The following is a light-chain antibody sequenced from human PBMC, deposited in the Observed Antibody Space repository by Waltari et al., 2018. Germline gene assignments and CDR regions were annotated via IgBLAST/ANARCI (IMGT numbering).Light chain of an antibody. CDR3: ASWDYSLNGVV. CDR2: SNS. J-gene: IGLJ2*01. CDR1: SSNIESNP. V-gene: IGLV1-44*01. Sequence: QPVVPQPPSASGTPGQRVTISWSGSSSNIESNPVNWYQQLPGRAPRLLIYSNSHRPSGVPDRFSASTSGKSASLAISGLQSDDEGNYYCASWDYSLNGVVYGGGTKLTVL.